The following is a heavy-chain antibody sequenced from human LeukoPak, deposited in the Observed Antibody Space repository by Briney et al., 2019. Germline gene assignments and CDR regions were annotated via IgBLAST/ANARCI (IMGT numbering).Heavy chain of an antibody. CDR1: GFTFSNYA. Sequence: GGSLRLSCAASGFTFSNYAMHWVRQAPGKGLEWVTFISYDGSNKYYAASVKGRFTISRDNSKNTLYLQMNSLRAEDTAVYYCVPKGNEGYWGQGTLVTVSS. CDR3: VPKGNEGY. J-gene: IGHJ4*02. CDR2: ISYDGSNK. D-gene: IGHD1-1*01. V-gene: IGHV3-30*04.